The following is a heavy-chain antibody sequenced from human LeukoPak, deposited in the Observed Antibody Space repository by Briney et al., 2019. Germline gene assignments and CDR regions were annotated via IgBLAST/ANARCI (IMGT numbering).Heavy chain of an antibody. V-gene: IGHV3-49*04. CDR3: TRKGDYYDSSGYTPFDY. Sequence: PGGSLRLSCTASGFTFGAYAMSWVRQAPGKGLEWVGFIRSKAYGGTTEYAASVKGRFTISRDDSKSIAYLQMNSLKTEDTAVYYCTRKGDYYDSSGYTPFDYWGQGTLVTVSS. J-gene: IGHJ4*02. CDR2: IRSKAYGGTT. D-gene: IGHD3-22*01. CDR1: GFTFGAYA.